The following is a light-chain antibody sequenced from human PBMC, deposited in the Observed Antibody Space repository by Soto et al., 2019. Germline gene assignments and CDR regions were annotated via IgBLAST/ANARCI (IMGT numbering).Light chain of an antibody. CDR2: GAS. V-gene: IGKV3D-7*01. J-gene: IGKJ5*01. Sequence: EIVMTQSPATLSLSPGEGATLSCRASQSVSSTYLSWYQQKLGQAPRLLIYGASTRATGIPARFSGSGSGTDFTLTISSLQTEDFAVYYCQQDYNTFGQGTRLEIK. CDR1: QSVSSTY. CDR3: QQDYNT.